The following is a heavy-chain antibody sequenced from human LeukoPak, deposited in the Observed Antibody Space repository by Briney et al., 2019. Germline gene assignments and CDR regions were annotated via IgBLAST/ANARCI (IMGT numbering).Heavy chain of an antibody. D-gene: IGHD6-13*01. V-gene: IGHV1-69*06. CDR3: ARARIAAAGDDAFDI. CDR2: IIPIFGTA. CDR1: GGTFSSYA. Sequence: ASVKVSCKASGGTFSSYAISWVRQDPGQGLEWMGGIIPIFGTANYAQKFQGRVTITADKSTSTAYMELSSLRSEDTAVYYCARARIAAAGDDAFDIWGQGTMVTVSS. J-gene: IGHJ3*02.